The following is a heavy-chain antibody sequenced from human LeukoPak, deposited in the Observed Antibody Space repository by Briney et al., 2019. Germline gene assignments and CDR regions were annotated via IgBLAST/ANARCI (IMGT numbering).Heavy chain of an antibody. CDR1: GYSFTSYW. D-gene: IGHD3-9*01. J-gene: IGHJ4*02. CDR3: ARLTDQSDIILTGNFDY. CDR2: IDPSDSYT. V-gene: IGHV5-10-1*01. Sequence: GESLMISCKGSGYSFTSYWISWVRQLPEKGLEWMGRIDPSDSYTNYSPSFQGHVTISADKSISTAYLQWSSLKASDTAMYYCARLTDQSDIILTGNFDYWGQGTLVTVSS.